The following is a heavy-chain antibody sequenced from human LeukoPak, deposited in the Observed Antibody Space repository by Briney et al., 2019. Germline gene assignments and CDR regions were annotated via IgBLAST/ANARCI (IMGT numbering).Heavy chain of an antibody. V-gene: IGHV4-39*07. Sequence: SETLSLTCTVSGGSISSSSYYWGWIRQPPGKGLEWIGSIYHSGSTYYNPSLKSRVTISVDTSKNQFSLKLSSVTAADTAVYYCARDSGYDWGVYYFDYWGQGTLVTVSS. CDR3: ARDSGYDWGVYYFDY. CDR1: GGSISSSSYY. D-gene: IGHD5-12*01. J-gene: IGHJ4*02. CDR2: IYHSGST.